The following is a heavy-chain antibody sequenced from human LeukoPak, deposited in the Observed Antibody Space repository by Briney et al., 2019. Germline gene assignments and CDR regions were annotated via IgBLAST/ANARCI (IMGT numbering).Heavy chain of an antibody. CDR1: GFTFTTFG. CDR2: ISPDGKIE. J-gene: IGHJ4*02. D-gene: IGHD1/OR15-1a*01. V-gene: IGHV3-30*18. CDR3: AKINNDDDY. Sequence: PGRSLRLSCAASGFTFTTFGIHWVRQAPGKGLEWVAAISPDGKIEYYTDSVKGRFTVSGDNSKNMIYLQMNSLRGEDSAVYFCAKINNDDDYWGQGALVTVSS.